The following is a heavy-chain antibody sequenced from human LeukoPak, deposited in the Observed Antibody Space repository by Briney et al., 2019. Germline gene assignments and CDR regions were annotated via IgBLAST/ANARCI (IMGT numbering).Heavy chain of an antibody. V-gene: IGHV3-23*01. CDR3: AKEGRVVVAAYFDY. J-gene: IGHJ4*02. Sequence: GGSLRLSCAASGFTFSSYAMSWVRQAPGKGLEWVSAISGSGGSTYYADSVKGRFAISRDNSKNTLYLQMSSLRAEDTAVYYCAKEGRVVVAAYFDYWGQGTLVTVSS. CDR1: GFTFSSYA. D-gene: IGHD2-15*01. CDR2: ISGSGGST.